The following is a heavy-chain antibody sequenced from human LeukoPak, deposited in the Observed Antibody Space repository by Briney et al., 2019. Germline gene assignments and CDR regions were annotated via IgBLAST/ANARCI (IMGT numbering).Heavy chain of an antibody. CDR3: ARTHFDSLGWFDP. Sequence: SETLSLTCTVSGGSMRSHSFYWGWIRQSPGKGLEWIANINYGGHTYYNPSVKSRVTLSVDVSKNRFSLNLTSVTAADTALYFCARTHFDSLGWFDPWGQGIQVIVSS. D-gene: IGHD3-9*01. J-gene: IGHJ5*02. CDR1: GGSMRSHSFY. V-gene: IGHV4-39*07. CDR2: INYGGHT.